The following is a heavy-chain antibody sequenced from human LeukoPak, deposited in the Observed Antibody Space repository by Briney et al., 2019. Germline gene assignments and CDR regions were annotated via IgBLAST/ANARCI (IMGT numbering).Heavy chain of an antibody. CDR2: INPNSGGT. CDR1: GYTFAGYY. J-gene: IGHJ4*02. Sequence: GASVKVSCKASGYTFAGYYMHWVRQAPGQGLEWMGWINPNSGGTNYAQKFRGRVTMTRDTSISTAYMELSRLRSDDTAVYYCARAIAVAGTDDYFDYWGQGTLVTVSS. V-gene: IGHV1-2*02. D-gene: IGHD6-19*01. CDR3: ARAIAVAGTDDYFDY.